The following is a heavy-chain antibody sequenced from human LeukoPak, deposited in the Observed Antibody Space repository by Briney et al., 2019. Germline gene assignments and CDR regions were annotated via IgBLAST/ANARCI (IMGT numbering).Heavy chain of an antibody. D-gene: IGHD3-10*01. CDR3: ARVLGVLLWFGDTETWFDP. CDR1: GFTFSSYW. Sequence: PGGSLRLSCAASGFTFSSYWMSWVRQAPGKGLEWVANIKQDGSEKYYVDSVKGRFTISRDNAKNSLYLQMNSLRAEDTAVYYCARVLGVLLWFGDTETWFDPWGQGTLVTVSS. J-gene: IGHJ5*02. V-gene: IGHV3-7*01. CDR2: IKQDGSEK.